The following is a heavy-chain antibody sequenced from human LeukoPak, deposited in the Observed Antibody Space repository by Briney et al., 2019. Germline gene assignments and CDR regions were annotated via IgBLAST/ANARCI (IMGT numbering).Heavy chain of an antibody. CDR1: GGSISSYY. CDR2: IYYSGST. J-gene: IGHJ4*02. CDR3: ARLDILTGSQYY. V-gene: IGHV4-59*08. Sequence: PSETLSLTCTVSGGSISSYYWSWIRQPPGKGLEWIGYIYYSGSTNYNPSLKSRVTISVDTSKNQFSLKLSSVTAADTAVYYCARLDILTGSQYYWGQGTLVTVSS. D-gene: IGHD3-9*01.